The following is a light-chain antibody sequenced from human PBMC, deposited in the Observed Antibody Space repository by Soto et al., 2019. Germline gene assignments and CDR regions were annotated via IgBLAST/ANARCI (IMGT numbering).Light chain of an antibody. J-gene: IGLJ2*01. Sequence: QSVLTQPASVSGSPGQSITISCTGTSSDVGSYDLVSWYQHHPGKAPKLMIYEGTKRPSGVSNRFSGSKSGNTASLTISGLQAEDEADYYCCSYAGSSNFVVFGGGTKLTV. CDR3: CSYAGSSNFVV. V-gene: IGLV2-23*03. CDR2: EGT. CDR1: SSDVGSYDL.